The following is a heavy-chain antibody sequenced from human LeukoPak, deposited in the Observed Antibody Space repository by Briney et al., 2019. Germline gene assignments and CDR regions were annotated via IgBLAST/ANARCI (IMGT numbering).Heavy chain of an antibody. Sequence: PGGSLTLPCAASGLTYSNYAMTWVRPAPGNGQAWVSGISAGSGSTYYADSVKGRFTISRDNSKNTLYLQMSSLRAEDTAIYYCAIHESSIPCWGQGTLVTVSS. D-gene: IGHD1-26*01. CDR3: AIHESSIPC. CDR2: ISAGSGST. CDR1: GLTYSNYA. J-gene: IGHJ4*02. V-gene: IGHV3-23*01.